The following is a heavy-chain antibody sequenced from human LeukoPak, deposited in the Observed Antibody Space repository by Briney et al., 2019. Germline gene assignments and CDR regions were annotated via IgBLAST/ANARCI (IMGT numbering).Heavy chain of an antibody. CDR3: ARGVEASGVGFYAFDI. J-gene: IGHJ3*02. Sequence: PSETLSLTCTVSGASIGSFYWSWIRQPAGKGLEWIGRLYNGGDTNYSPSLRSRVTIPVDTSKNQFSLKLNSVTAADTAVYYCARGVEASGVGFYAFDIWGQGTVGTVSS. CDR2: LYNGGDT. V-gene: IGHV4-4*07. CDR1: GASIGSFY. D-gene: IGHD6-13*01.